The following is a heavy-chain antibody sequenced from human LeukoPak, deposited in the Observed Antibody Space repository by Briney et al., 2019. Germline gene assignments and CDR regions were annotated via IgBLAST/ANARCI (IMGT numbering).Heavy chain of an antibody. CDR1: GGTFSSYA. CDR3: ASGYCSSTSCYTAVDY. CDR2: IIPIFGTA. V-gene: IGHV1-69*05. Sequence: ASVKVSCKASGGTFSSYAISWVRQAPGQGLEWMGGIIPIFGTANYAQKFQGRVTITTDESTSTAYMELSSLRSEDTAVYYCASGYCSSTSCYTAVDYWGQGTLVTVSS. J-gene: IGHJ4*02. D-gene: IGHD2-2*02.